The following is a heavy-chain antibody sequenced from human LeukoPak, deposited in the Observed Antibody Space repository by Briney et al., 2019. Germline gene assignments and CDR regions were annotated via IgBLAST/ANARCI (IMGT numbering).Heavy chain of an antibody. CDR1: GFTSGTYW. J-gene: IGHJ4*02. CDR2: VKQDGSEK. D-gene: IGHD6-19*01. Sequence: GGSLRLSCAASGFTSGTYWMSWVRQAPGKGLEWVANVKQDGSEKYYVDSVRGRFTISRDNAKNSLYLQMNSLRAEDTAVYYCARDRGSSGWYEFDYWGQGTLVTVSS. V-gene: IGHV3-7*01. CDR3: ARDRGSSGWYEFDY.